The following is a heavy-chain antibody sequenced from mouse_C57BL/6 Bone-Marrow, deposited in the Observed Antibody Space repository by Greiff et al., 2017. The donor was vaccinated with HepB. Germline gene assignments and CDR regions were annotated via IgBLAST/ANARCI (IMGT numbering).Heavy chain of an antibody. D-gene: IGHD3-2*02. Sequence: EVKLMESGGGLVKPGGSLKLSCAASGFTFSSYAMSWVRQTPEKRLEWVATISDGGSYTYYPDNVKGRFTISRDNAKNNLYLQMSHLKSEDTVMYYCARAVAQAKAWFAYWGQGTLVTVSA. CDR1: GFTFSSYA. CDR2: ISDGGSYT. V-gene: IGHV5-4*03. CDR3: ARAVAQAKAWFAY. J-gene: IGHJ3*01.